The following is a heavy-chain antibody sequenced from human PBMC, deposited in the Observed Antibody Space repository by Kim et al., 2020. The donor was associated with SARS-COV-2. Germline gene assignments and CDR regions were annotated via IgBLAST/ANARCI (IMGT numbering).Heavy chain of an antibody. CDR3: ASTPYVLRAGILIPYYYYYMDV. Sequence: ASVKVSCKASGYTFTSYDINWVRQATGQGLEWMGWMNPNSGNTGYAQKFQGRVTMTRNTSISTAYMELSSLRSEDTAVYYCASTPYVLRAGILIPYYYYYMDVWRKGNTVTVSS. CDR1: GYTFTSYD. D-gene: IGHD3-16*01. V-gene: IGHV1-8*01. CDR2: MNPNSGNT. J-gene: IGHJ6*03.